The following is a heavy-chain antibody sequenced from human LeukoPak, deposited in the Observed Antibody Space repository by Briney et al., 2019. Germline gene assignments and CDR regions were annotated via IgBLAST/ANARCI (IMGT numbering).Heavy chain of an antibody. D-gene: IGHD3-10*01. Sequence: SETLSLTCAVYGGSFSGYYWSWIRQPPGKGLEWIGEINHSGSTNYNPSLKSRVTISVDTSKNQFSLKLSSVTAADTAVYYCARGPRFVWFGEWSAFDIWGQGTMVTVSS. V-gene: IGHV4-34*01. J-gene: IGHJ3*02. CDR2: INHSGST. CDR1: GGSFSGYY. CDR3: ARGPRFVWFGEWSAFDI.